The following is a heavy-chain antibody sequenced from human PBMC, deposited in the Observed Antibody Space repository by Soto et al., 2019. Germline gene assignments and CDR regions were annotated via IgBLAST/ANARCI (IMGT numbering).Heavy chain of an antibody. CDR3: TKDSGWTAAD. V-gene: IGHV3-23*01. J-gene: IGHJ4*02. Sequence: EVQLLESGGGLVQPGGSRRLSCAASGFTFRDYGMSWVRQAPGKGLEWVSGISGGATYYADSVKGRFVISRGDSKNTLYLAMDSLRVEDTAVYYCTKDSGWTAADWGQGPLVTVSS. CDR1: GFTFRDYG. CDR2: ISGGAT. D-gene: IGHD3-10*01.